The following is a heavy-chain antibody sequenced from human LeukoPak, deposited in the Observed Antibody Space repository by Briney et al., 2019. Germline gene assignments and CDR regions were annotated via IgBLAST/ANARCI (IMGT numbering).Heavy chain of an antibody. CDR3: ARVWYSDYGMDV. CDR2: IYPGDSET. D-gene: IGHD1-26*01. V-gene: IGHV5-51*01. J-gene: IGHJ6*02. Sequence: LAWAGDMSGKGMEWMGFIYPGDSETKYSPSVQGLVAISADTSVSTSYVQWSSLTASDSGTYYCARVWYSDYGMDVWGQGTTVIVSS.